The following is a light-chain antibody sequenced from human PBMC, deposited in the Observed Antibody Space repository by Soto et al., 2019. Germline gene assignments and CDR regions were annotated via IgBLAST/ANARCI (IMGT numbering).Light chain of an antibody. CDR3: SSYTSSSIDNV. J-gene: IGLJ1*01. Sequence: QSVLTHPASVSGSPGQSITISCTGTSSDGGGYNYVSWYQQHPGKAPKLMIYEVSNRPSGVSNCVSGSKSGNTASLTISGLQTEDAADYYCSSYTSSSIDNVFGTGTKLTVL. CDR1: SSDGGGYNY. CDR2: EVS. V-gene: IGLV2-14*01.